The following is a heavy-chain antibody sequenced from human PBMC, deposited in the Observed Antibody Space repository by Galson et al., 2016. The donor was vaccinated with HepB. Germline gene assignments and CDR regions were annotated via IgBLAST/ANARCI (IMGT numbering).Heavy chain of an antibody. CDR2: IYWGDGK. CDR3: GVTAVGGSSDVLRSFDWLTAPFDL. Sequence: PALVKPTQTLTLTCSFSGFSLNTGGVGVGWIRQPPGKALEWLALIYWGDGKNYSPSLKNRLTLTQATSKNQVVLTMTNMVPVDTATYFCGVTAVGGSSDVLRSFDWLTAPFDLWGQGTLVTVSS. J-gene: IGHJ4*02. V-gene: IGHV2-5*02. D-gene: IGHD3-9*01. CDR1: GFSLNTGGVG.